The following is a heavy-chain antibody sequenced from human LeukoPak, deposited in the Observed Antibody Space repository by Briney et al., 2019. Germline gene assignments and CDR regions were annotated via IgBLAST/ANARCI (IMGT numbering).Heavy chain of an antibody. CDR3: ARGPHYYSYYGLDV. J-gene: IGHJ6*02. V-gene: IGHV4-59*02. CDR1: GFTVSSNY. CDR2: IYYTGST. Sequence: GSLRLSCAASGFTVSSNYMCWVRQAPGKGLEWIGSIYYTGSTNYNPSLESRVTMSVDTSKNQFSLKLSSLTAADTAVYFCARGPHYYSYYGLDVWGQGTTVTVSS.